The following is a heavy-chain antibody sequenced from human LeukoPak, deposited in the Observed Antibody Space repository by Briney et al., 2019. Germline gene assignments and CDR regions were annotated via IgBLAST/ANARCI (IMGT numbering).Heavy chain of an antibody. J-gene: IGHJ3*02. V-gene: IGHV3-64*01. CDR2: ISSNGGST. CDR3: ARVRVRGVLIDAFDI. CDR1: GFTFSSYA. D-gene: IGHD3-10*01. Sequence: PEGSLRLSCAASGFTFSSYAMHWVRQAPGKGLEYVSAISSNGGSTYYANSVKGRFTISRDNSKNTLYLQMGSLRAEDMAVYYCARVRVRGVLIDAFDIWGQGTMVTVSS.